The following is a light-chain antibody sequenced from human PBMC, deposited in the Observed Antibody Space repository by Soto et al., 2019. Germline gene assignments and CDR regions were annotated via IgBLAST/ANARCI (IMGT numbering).Light chain of an antibody. CDR2: MND. Sequence: QSVLTQPPSASETPGQRVIMSCSGSSSNIGRNFVYWYQQVPGTAPKLLIYMNDQLPSGVPDRFSGSKSGTTASLAISGLRSEDEADYYCAAWDASLSGHVFGTGTKVTVL. J-gene: IGLJ1*01. V-gene: IGLV1-47*01. CDR3: AAWDASLSGHV. CDR1: SSNIGRNF.